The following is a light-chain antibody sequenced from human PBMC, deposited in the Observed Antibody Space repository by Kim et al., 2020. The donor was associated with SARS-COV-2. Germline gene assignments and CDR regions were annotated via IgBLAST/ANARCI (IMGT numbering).Light chain of an antibody. Sequence: DVVMTQSPPSLPVTLGQSASISCRSSQSLEYSDTNTYLSWFHQRPGQSPRRLIYKVSNRDSGVPDRFSGSGSGTDFTLKISSVEADDVGIYYCAQATHWPLTFGLGTKVDIK. CDR3: AQATHWPLT. CDR2: KVS. CDR1: QSLEYSDTNTY. J-gene: IGKJ4*01. V-gene: IGKV2-30*01.